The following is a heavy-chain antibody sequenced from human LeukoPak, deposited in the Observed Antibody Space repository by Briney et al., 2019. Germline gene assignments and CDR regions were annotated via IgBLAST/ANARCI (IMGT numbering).Heavy chain of an antibody. J-gene: IGHJ4*02. Sequence: PGGSLRLSCAASGFTFDDYGMSWVRQAPGKGLEWVSYIHWKGDSTKYADSVKGRFILSRDNAKNSLFLQMNSLRAEDTAFYYCARVRSYSSSSLGDYFDYWGQGTLVTVSS. CDR2: IHWKGDST. V-gene: IGHV3-20*04. CDR1: GFTFDDYG. D-gene: IGHD6-6*01. CDR3: ARVRSYSSSSLGDYFDY.